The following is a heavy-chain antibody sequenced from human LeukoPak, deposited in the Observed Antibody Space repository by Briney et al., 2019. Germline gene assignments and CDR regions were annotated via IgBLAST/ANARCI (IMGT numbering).Heavy chain of an antibody. CDR1: GNSFTCYW. CDR3: ARHGSRQWLAINEQCIQH. D-gene: IGHD6-19*01. Sequence: GEALKTCKKGSGNSFTCYWNGLGRQLAGKGLGWMGIIYPGGYDTRESPSVQGKVTISADTSISTAYRQWSSLKASDTAMYYCARHGSRQWLAINEQCIQHWGQGTLVTVSS. CDR2: IYPGGYDT. V-gene: IGHV5-51*01. J-gene: IGHJ1*01.